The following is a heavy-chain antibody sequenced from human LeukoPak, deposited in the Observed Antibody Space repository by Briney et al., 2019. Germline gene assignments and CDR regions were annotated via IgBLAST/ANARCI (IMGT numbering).Heavy chain of an antibody. CDR1: GYTFTSYG. CDR3: ARVVGATVGPVFDY. V-gene: IGHV1-18*01. D-gene: IGHD1-26*01. CDR2: ISAYNGNT. Sequence: ASVKVSCKASGYTFTSYGISWVRQAPGQGLEWMGWISAYNGNTNYAQKLQGRVTMTTDTSMSTAYMELRSLRSDDTAVYYCARVVGATVGPVFDYWGQGTLVTVSS. J-gene: IGHJ4*02.